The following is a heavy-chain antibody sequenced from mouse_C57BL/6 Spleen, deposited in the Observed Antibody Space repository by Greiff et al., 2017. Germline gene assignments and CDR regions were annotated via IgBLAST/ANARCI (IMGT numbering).Heavy chain of an antibody. CDR2: ISSGSSTI. D-gene: IGHD2-4*01. J-gene: IGHJ4*01. CDR1: GFTFSDYG. CDR3: ATYDYDGDYYAMDY. V-gene: IGHV5-17*01. Sequence: EVMLVESGGGLVKPGGSLKLSCAASGFTFSDYGMHWVRQAPEKGLEWVAYISSGSSTIYYADTVKGRFTISRDNAKNTLFLQMTSLRSEDTAMYYCATYDYDGDYYAMDYWGQGTSVTVSP.